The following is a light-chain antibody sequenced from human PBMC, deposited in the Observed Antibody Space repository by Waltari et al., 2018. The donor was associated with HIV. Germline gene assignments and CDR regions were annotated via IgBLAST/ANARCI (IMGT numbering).Light chain of an antibody. CDR3: GAWDSSLSAVL. CDR2: DNK. V-gene: IGLV1-51*01. J-gene: IGLJ2*01. CDR1: SSNIGNNY. Sequence: QSVLTQPPSVSAAPGQKVTISCSGGSSNIGNNYVSWYQQLPGTAPKLLIYDNKKRPSGIPDRFSGSKSGTSGTLGITELQTGDEADYYCGAWDSSLSAVLIGGGTKLTVL.